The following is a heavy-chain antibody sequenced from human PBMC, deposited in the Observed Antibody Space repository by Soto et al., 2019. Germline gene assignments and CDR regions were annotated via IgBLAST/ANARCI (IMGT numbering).Heavy chain of an antibody. Sequence: SETLSLTCTVSGCSISSSSYYWCWILHPPGKGLEWIGSIYYSGSTYYNPSLKSRVTISVDTSKNQFSLKLSSVTAADTAVYYCARRNAYSSGYYTLYYFDFWGQGTPVLVSS. D-gene: IGHD3-22*01. CDR1: GCSISSSSYY. V-gene: IGHV4-39*01. CDR3: ARRNAYSSGYYTLYYFDF. CDR2: IYYSGST. J-gene: IGHJ4*02.